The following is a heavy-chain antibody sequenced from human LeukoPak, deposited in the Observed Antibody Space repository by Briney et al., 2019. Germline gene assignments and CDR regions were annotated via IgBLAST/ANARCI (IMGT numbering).Heavy chain of an antibody. J-gene: IGHJ3*02. V-gene: IGHV5-51*01. CDR2: IYPGDSDT. Sequence: GESLKISCKGSGYSFTSYWIGWVRQMPGKGLEWMGIIYPGDSDTRYSPSSQGQVTISADKSISTAYLQWSSLKASDTAMYYCARLSNNRAITMVRGVSADAFDIWGQGTMVTVSS. CDR1: GYSFTSYW. D-gene: IGHD3-10*01. CDR3: ARLSNNRAITMVRGVSADAFDI.